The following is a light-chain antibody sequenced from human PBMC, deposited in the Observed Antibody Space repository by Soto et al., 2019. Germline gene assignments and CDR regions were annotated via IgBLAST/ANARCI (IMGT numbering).Light chain of an antibody. CDR2: KVS. J-gene: IGKJ2*01. V-gene: IGKV2-30*02. CDR3: MQSTHWPPGT. CDR1: QGLVHSDGDTY. Sequence: DVVMTQSPLSLPVTLGQSASISCRSSQGLVHSDGDTYLSWFQQRPGQPPRRLIYKVSYRDSGVPDRFSDSGSGTDFTLKINRVEAEDVGMYYCMQSTHWPPGTFGQGTKLEIK.